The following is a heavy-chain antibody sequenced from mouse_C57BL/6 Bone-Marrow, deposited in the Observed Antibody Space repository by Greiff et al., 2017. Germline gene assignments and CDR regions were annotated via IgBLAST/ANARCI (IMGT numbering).Heavy chain of an antibody. V-gene: IGHV1-4*01. CDR3: AKSDYGSSYGFAY. CDR2: INPSSGYT. Sequence: QVQLQQSGAELARPGASVKMSCKASGYTFTSYTMHWVKQRPGQGLEWIGYINPSSGYTKYNQKFKDKATLTADKSSSTAYMQLSSLTSEDSAVXYCAKSDYGSSYGFAYWGQGTLVTVSA. D-gene: IGHD1-1*01. J-gene: IGHJ3*01. CDR1: GYTFTSYT.